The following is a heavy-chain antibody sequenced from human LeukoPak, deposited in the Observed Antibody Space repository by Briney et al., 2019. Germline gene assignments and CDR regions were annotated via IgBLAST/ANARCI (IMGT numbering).Heavy chain of an antibody. Sequence: PSETLSLTCTVSGGSFSSYYWSWIRQPPGKGLEWIGYIYYSGSTNYNPSLKSRVTISVDTSKNQFSLKLSSVTAADTAVYYCARASLEYYYGSGSYLFDYWGQGTLVTVSS. D-gene: IGHD3-10*01. CDR3: ARASLEYYYGSGSYLFDY. CDR2: IYYSGST. CDR1: GGSFSSYY. V-gene: IGHV4-59*01. J-gene: IGHJ4*02.